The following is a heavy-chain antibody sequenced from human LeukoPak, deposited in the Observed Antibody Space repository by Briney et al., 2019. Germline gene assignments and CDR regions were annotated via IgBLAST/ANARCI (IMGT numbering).Heavy chain of an antibody. CDR1: GGSFSGYY. J-gene: IGHJ5*02. CDR3: ARPAPMVRGTSWFDP. CDR2: INHSGST. V-gene: IGHV4-34*01. Sequence: SETLSLTCAVYGGSFSGYYWSWIRQPPGKGLEWIGEINHSGSTNYNPSLKSRVTISVDTSKNQFSLKLSSVTAADTAVYYCARPAPMVRGTSWFDPWGQGTLVTVSS. D-gene: IGHD3-10*01.